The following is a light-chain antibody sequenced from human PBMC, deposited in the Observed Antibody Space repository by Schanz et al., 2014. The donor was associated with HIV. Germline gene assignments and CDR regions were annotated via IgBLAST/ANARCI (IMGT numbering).Light chain of an antibody. CDR3: SSYTSSSTLDVV. V-gene: IGLV2-14*01. Sequence: QSALTQPASVSGSPGQSITISCTGTSSDVGGYNYVSWYQQHPGKAPKLMIYDVSNRPSGVSNRFSGSKSGNTAYLTISALQAEDEADYYCSSYTSSSTLDVVFGGGTKLTVL. CDR2: DVS. CDR1: SSDVGGYNY. J-gene: IGLJ2*01.